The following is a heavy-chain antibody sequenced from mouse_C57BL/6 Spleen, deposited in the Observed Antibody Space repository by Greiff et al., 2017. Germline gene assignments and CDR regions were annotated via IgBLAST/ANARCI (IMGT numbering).Heavy chain of an antibody. V-gene: IGHV1-82*01. J-gene: IGHJ4*01. Sequence: QVQLKQSGPELVKPGASVKISCKASGYAFSSSWMNWVKQRPGKGLEWIGRIYPGDGDTNYNGKFKGKATLTADKSSSTAYMQLSSLTSEDSAVYFCARWWLLLMDYWGQGTSVTVSS. CDR1: GYAFSSSW. CDR2: IYPGDGDT. D-gene: IGHD2-3*01. CDR3: ARWWLLLMDY.